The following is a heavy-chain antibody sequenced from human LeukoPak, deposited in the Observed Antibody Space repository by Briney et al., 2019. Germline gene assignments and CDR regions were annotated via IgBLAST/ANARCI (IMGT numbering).Heavy chain of an antibody. CDR3: ASGWDMDV. Sequence: GGSLRLSCAASGFTFSSYAMSWVRQAPGKGLEWVANIKQDGSEKYYVDSVKGRFTISRDNAKNSLYLQMNSLRAEDTAVYYCASGWDMDVWGKGTTVTVSS. CDR1: GFTFSSYA. V-gene: IGHV3-7*01. D-gene: IGHD1-26*01. CDR2: IKQDGSEK. J-gene: IGHJ6*03.